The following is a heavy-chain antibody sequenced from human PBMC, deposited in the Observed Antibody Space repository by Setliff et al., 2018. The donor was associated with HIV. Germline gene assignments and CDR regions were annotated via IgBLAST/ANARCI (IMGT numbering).Heavy chain of an antibody. CDR2: IYTSGST. J-gene: IGHJ6*02. V-gene: IGHV4-61*02. D-gene: IGHD3-10*01. CDR3: ARDSGTTGWCVDV. CDR1: GGSISSGSYY. Sequence: LSLTCTVSGGSISSGSYYWSWIRQPAGKGLEWIGRIYTSGSTNYNPSLKSRVTISVDTSKNQFSLKLSSVTAADTAVYYCARDSGTTGWCVDVWGQGTTVTVSS.